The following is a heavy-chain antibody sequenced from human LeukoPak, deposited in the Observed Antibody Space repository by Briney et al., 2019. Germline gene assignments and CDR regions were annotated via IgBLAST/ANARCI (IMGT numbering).Heavy chain of an antibody. Sequence: ASVKVSCKASGYTFTIYGISWVRQAPGQGLEWMGWISAYNGNTNYAQKLQGRVTMTTDTSTSTAYMELRSLRSDDTAVYYCARSEFQWELRGWFDPWGQGTLVTVSS. CDR3: ARSEFQWELRGWFDP. D-gene: IGHD1-26*01. CDR2: ISAYNGNT. CDR1: GYTFTIYG. V-gene: IGHV1-18*01. J-gene: IGHJ5*02.